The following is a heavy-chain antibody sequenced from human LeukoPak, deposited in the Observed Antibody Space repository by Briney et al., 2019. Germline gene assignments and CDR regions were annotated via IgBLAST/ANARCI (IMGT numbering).Heavy chain of an antibody. CDR3: VRVRKDSGSYSFDY. V-gene: IGHV3-64D*08. D-gene: IGHD1-26*01. Sequence: GSLRLSCTASRFTFSSYAMSWVRQAPGKGLECVSAITSNGGSTYYADSVKGRFTISRDNSKNTLYLQMSSLRADDTAVYYCVRVRKDSGSYSFDYWGQGTLVTVSS. J-gene: IGHJ4*02. CDR1: RFTFSSYA. CDR2: ITSNGGST.